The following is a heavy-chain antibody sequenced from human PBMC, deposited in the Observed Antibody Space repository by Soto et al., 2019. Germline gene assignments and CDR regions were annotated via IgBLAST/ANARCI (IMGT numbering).Heavy chain of an antibody. Sequence: EVQLVESGGALVKPGGSLRLSCAASGFIFSNAWMNWVRQAPGKGLEWVGRIKSKTDGGTTDYAAPVKGRFTISRDDSKNPLDLKMNSLKSEDTAVYYCTSQGGTYYDVWSGYSGGYGRVGGTHDCWGQGTLVTVSS. D-gene: IGHD3-3*01. V-gene: IGHV3-15*07. CDR2: IKSKTDGGTT. CDR1: GFIFSNAW. CDR3: TSQGGTYYDVWSGYSGGYGRVGGTHDC. J-gene: IGHJ4*02.